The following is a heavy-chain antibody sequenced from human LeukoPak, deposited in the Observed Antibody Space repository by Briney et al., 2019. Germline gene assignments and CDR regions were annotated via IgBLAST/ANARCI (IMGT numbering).Heavy chain of an antibody. Sequence: GGSLRLSCAASGFTFSSYDMHWVRQATGKGLEWVSAIGTAGDTYYPGSVKGRFTISRENAKNSLYLQMNSLRAEDTAVYYCAKPGDTSSATYDYYGMDVWGQGTTVTASS. CDR2: IGTAGDT. CDR3: AKPGDTSSATYDYYGMDV. D-gene: IGHD2-2*01. CDR1: GFTFSSYD. V-gene: IGHV3-13*01. J-gene: IGHJ6*02.